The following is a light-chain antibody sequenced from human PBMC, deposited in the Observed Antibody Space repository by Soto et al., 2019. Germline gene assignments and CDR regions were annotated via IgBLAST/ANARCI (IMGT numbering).Light chain of an antibody. J-gene: IGLJ2*01. CDR2: DVT. CDR1: SSDVGASNY. Sequence: QSALTQPASVSGSPGQSITISCTGTSSDVGASNYVSWYQQHPGEAPKLMISDVTDRPSGVSYRFSGSKSGSTASLTISGLQAEDEADYFCSSYTTSSTVVFGGGTKPPS. CDR3: SSYTTSSTVV. V-gene: IGLV2-14*03.